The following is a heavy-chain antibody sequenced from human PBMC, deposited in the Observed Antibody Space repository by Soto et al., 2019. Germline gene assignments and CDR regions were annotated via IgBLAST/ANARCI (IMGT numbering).Heavy chain of an antibody. Sequence: PGGSMRLSCAASVFPFSSYSMNWVRQAPGKGLEWVSYISSSSSTIYYADSVKGRFTISRDNAKNSLYLQMNSLRAEDTAVYYCARERIAVAGLNWFDPWGQGTLVTVSS. CDR3: ARERIAVAGLNWFDP. D-gene: IGHD6-19*01. V-gene: IGHV3-48*01. CDR2: ISSSSSTI. CDR1: VFPFSSYS. J-gene: IGHJ5*02.